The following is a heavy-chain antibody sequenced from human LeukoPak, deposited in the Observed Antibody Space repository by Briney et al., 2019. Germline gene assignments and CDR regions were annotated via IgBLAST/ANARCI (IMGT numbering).Heavy chain of an antibody. Sequence: SETLSLTCPVSGSSISSGYYWGWIRQPPGKGLKWIGSISHSGSTYYNPSLKSRATISVDTSKNQFSLKLSSLTAADTAVYYCARGRSSMVRGYYYYYMDVWGKGTTVTISS. CDR2: ISHSGST. D-gene: IGHD3-10*01. J-gene: IGHJ6*03. CDR1: GSSISSGYY. CDR3: ARGRSSMVRGYYYYYMDV. V-gene: IGHV4-38-2*02.